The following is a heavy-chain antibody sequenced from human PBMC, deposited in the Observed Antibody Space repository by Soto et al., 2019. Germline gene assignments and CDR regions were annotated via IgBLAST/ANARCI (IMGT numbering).Heavy chain of an antibody. CDR1: GYTFTSYY. CDR3: ARGRTPFTIFGVVIVKHEAFDI. CDR2: INPSGGST. J-gene: IGHJ3*02. D-gene: IGHD3-3*01. Sequence: ASVKVSCKASGYTFTSYYMHWVRQAPGQGLEWMGIINPSGGSTSYAQKFQGRVTMTRDTSTSTVYMELGSLRSEDTAVYYCARGRTPFTIFGVVIVKHEAFDIWSQGTMVTVSS. V-gene: IGHV1-46*03.